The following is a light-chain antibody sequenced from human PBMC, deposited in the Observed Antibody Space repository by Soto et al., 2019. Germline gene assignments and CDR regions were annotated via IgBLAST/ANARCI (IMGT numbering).Light chain of an antibody. J-gene: IGLJ2*01. CDR3: CSYEGSSTLV. CDR1: SSDVGSYKF. CDR2: DDS. Sequence: QSVLTQPASVSGSPGQSITISCTGTSSDVGSYKFVSWYQQHPGKAPKLMIYDDSKRPSGVSNRFSGPKSGNTAPPTISGHQDEDEADYCGCSYEGSSTLVFGGGTKVTVL. V-gene: IGLV2-23*01.